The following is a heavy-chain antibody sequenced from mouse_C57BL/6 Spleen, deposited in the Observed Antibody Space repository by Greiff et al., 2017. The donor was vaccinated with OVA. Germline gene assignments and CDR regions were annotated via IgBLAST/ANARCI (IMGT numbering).Heavy chain of an antibody. CDR2: IDPSDSYT. D-gene: IGHD4-1*01. CDR1: GYTFTSYW. V-gene: IGHV1-69*01. Sequence: QVQLQQSGAELVMPGASVKLSCKASGYTFTSYWMHWVKQRPGQGLEWIGEIDPSDSYTNYNQKFKGKSTLTVDKSSSTAYMQLSSLTSEDSAVYYCARFLTGYYAMDYWGQGTSVTVSS. J-gene: IGHJ4*01. CDR3: ARFLTGYYAMDY.